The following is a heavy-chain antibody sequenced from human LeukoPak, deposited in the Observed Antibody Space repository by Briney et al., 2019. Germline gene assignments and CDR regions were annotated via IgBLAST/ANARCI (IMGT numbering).Heavy chain of an antibody. CDR3: ARDKAHSGSYKRSFDY. CDR2: ISSSSSYI. J-gene: IGHJ4*02. CDR1: GFTFSSYS. Sequence: GGSLRLSCAASGFTFSSYSMNWVRQAPGKGLEWVSSISSSSSYIYYADSVKGRFTISRDNATNSLYLQMNSLRAEDTAVYYCARDKAHSGSYKRSFDYWGQGTLVTVSS. D-gene: IGHD1-26*01. V-gene: IGHV3-21*01.